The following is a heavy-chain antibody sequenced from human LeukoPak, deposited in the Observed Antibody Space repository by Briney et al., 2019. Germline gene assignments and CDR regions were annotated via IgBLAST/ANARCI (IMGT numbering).Heavy chain of an antibody. CDR3: ARDQVYSIAAAGTHYYFDY. CDR2: INPSGGST. Sequence: ASVKVSCEASGYTFTSYYMHWVRQAPGQGLEWMGIINPSGGSTSYAQKFQGRVTMTRDTSTSTVYVELSSLRSEDTAVYYCARDQVYSIAAAGTHYYFDYWGQGTLVTVSS. V-gene: IGHV1-46*01. CDR1: GYTFTSYY. J-gene: IGHJ4*02. D-gene: IGHD6-13*01.